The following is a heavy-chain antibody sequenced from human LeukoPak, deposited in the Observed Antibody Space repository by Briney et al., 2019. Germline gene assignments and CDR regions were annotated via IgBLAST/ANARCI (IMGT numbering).Heavy chain of an antibody. CDR1: GFTFSSYD. Sequence: GGSLRLSCAASGFTFSSYDMHWVRQATGKGLEWVSAIGTAGDTYYPGSVKGRFTISRENAKNSLYLQMNSLRAEDTAEYYCARGTAGGVINWGIDYWGQGTLVTVSS. CDR3: ARGTAGGVINWGIDY. CDR2: IGTAGDT. D-gene: IGHD3-16*02. J-gene: IGHJ4*02. V-gene: IGHV3-13*01.